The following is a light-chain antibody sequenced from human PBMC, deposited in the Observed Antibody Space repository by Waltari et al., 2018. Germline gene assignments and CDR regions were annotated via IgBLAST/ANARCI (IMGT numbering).Light chain of an antibody. CDR1: QSVADN. V-gene: IGKV3-15*01. CDR3: QQYNRWPPIT. CDR2: AAS. J-gene: IGKJ3*01. Sequence: IVMTQSPATLSLSPGERATLSCRASQSVADNIAWYQQKPGQAPRLLIYAASARATGTPARFTGSGSGTEFTLTISSVQSEDFAVYFCQQYNRWPPITFGPGTKVEI.